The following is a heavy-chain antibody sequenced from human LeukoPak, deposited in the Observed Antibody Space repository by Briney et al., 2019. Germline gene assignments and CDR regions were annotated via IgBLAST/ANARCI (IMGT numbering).Heavy chain of an antibody. CDR3: AKRRDGESGPVTN. V-gene: IGHV3-23*01. CDR2: ISSSGGGT. J-gene: IGHJ4*02. D-gene: IGHD5-12*01. CDR1: GFTFTNYG. Sequence: GGPWGLSWAAPGFTFTNYGMTGFGQAPGLGLDGVSIISSSGGGTYYADSVKGRFTISRDNSKNTLYLQMNSLRAEDAAVYYCAKRRDGESGPVTNWGQGALVTVSS.